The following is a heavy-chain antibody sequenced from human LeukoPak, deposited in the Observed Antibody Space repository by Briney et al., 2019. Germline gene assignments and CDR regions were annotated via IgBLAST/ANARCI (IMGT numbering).Heavy chain of an antibody. CDR1: GGSISSYY. V-gene: IGHV4-59*08. CDR3: ARRSRFGYYYYGMDV. J-gene: IGHJ6*02. CDR2: IYDSGST. D-gene: IGHD3-3*01. Sequence: KASETLSLTCTVSGGSISSYYWSWIRQPPGKGLEWIGYIYDSGSTNYNPSLKSRVTISVDTSRNQFSLKLSSVTAADTAVYYCARRSRFGYYYYGMDVWGQGTTVTVSS.